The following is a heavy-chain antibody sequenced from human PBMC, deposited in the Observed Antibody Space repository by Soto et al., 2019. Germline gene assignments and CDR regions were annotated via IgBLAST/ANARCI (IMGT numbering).Heavy chain of an antibody. CDR1: GFTFRSYS. D-gene: IGHD3-3*01. CDR3: ALGGVADWFDP. V-gene: IGHV3-23*01. Sequence: EVQLLESGGGMIQPGGSLRLSCAASGFTFRSYSMSWVRQAPGKGLEWVSSISGGVGNTYYVDSVKGRFTISRDNSKNTLFLQMNSLGADGPAVYYCALGGVADWFDPWGHGTLVTVSS. CDR2: ISGGVGNT. J-gene: IGHJ5*02.